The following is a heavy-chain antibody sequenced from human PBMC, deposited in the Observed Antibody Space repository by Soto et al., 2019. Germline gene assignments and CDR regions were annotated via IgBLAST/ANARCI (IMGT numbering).Heavy chain of an antibody. J-gene: IGHJ4*02. CDR3: ARGGVSTRTFDY. D-gene: IGHD3-3*01. CDR1: VYNFAGYW. CDR2: IYPSDSDT. Sequence: GESLKISCKGSVYNFAGYWIAWVRQMPGKGLELMGIIYPSDSDTRYRPSFRGQVTISADKSISSAYLQWSSLRASDTAMYYCARGGVSTRTFDYWGQGTPVTVSS. V-gene: IGHV5-51*01.